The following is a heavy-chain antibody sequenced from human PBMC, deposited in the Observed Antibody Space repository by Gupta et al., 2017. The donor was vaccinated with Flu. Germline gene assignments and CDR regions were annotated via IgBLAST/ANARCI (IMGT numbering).Heavy chain of an antibody. Sequence: GDTFRRFSISWVRQAPGQGLVWMGAIMPVVGTPNIAQKFQGKVTISAEISTSTSYMELSSLTSDDTAVYFCARDLGVVGGDYYFDFWGQGTLVTVSS. J-gene: IGHJ4*02. CDR2: IMPVVGTP. V-gene: IGHV1-69*06. D-gene: IGHD4-17*01. CDR1: GDTFRRFS. CDR3: ARDLGVVGGDYYFDF.